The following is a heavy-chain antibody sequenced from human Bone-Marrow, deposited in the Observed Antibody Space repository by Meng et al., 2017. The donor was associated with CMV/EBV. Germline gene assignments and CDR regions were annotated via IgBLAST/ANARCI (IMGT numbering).Heavy chain of an antibody. D-gene: IGHD2-2*01. V-gene: IGHV3-7*01. J-gene: IGHJ6*02. CDR2: IKQDGSEK. CDR1: GFTFSSYE. CDR3: ASEYCSSTSCYPYYYYYYGMDV. Sequence: GGSLRLSCAASGFTFSSYEMNWVRQAPGKGLEWMANIKQDGSEKYYVDSVKGRFTISRDNAKNSLYLQMNSLRAEDTAVYYCASEYCSSTSCYPYYYYYYGMDVWGQGTTVTVSS.